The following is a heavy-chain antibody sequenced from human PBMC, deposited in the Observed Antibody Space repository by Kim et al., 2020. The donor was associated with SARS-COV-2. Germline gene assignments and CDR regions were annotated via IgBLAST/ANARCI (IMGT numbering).Heavy chain of an antibody. CDR2: INNDGSGI. Sequence: GGSLRLSCAASGFTFRDYWMHWVRQVPGKGLEYISRINNDGSGITYADFVEGRFTISRDNAKNTLYLQMSSLRVDDTALYYCVRDAKDPATAYYFD. CDR3: VRDAKDPATAYYFD. D-gene: IGHD3-10*01. J-gene: IGHJ3*01. V-gene: IGHV3-74*01. CDR1: GFTFRDYW.